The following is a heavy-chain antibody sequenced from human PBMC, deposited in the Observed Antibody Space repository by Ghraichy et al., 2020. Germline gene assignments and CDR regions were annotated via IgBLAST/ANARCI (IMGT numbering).Heavy chain of an antibody. Sequence: ESLNISCAVYGGPLSDYYWTWIRQPPGKGLEWIGEINQSGSTDKNPSLKSRVTISLDTSKNQFSLEVSSVTAADTAVYYCARGRSSTSSSFDYWGQGSLVTVSS. CDR3: ARGRSSTSSSFDY. V-gene: IGHV4-34*01. CDR2: INQSGST. D-gene: IGHD6-6*01. J-gene: IGHJ4*02. CDR1: GGPLSDYY.